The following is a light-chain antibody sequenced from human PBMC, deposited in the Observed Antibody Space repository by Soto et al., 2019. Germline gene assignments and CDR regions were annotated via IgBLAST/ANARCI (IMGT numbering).Light chain of an antibody. Sequence: DIQMTQSPSSLSASAGDRVTITCRASQAVNNYLAWYQQKPGRAPKLLIYAASTLQSGVPSRFSGGGSGTDFTLTISSLQPEDVATYYCQKYNNGPPATFGPGTKV. J-gene: IGKJ3*01. CDR1: QAVNNY. CDR2: AAS. CDR3: QKYNNGPPAT. V-gene: IGKV1-27*01.